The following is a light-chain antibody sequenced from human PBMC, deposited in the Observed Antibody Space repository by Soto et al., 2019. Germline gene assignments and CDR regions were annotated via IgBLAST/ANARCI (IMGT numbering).Light chain of an antibody. Sequence: EIVMTQSPDPMSLSPGERATLSCRASQSVSSNLAWYQQRPGQTPRLLIYGASSRATGVPDRFSGSGSGTDFTLTISRLEPEDFAVYYCQQFGNSPRLTFGGGTKVDIK. CDR2: GAS. CDR1: QSVSSN. CDR3: QQFGNSPRLT. J-gene: IGKJ4*01. V-gene: IGKV3-20*01.